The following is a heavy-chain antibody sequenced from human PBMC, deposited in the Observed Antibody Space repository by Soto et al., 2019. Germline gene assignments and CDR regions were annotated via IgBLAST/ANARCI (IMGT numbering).Heavy chain of an antibody. Sequence: PGGSLRLSCTASGFTFGDYAMSWFRQAPGKGLEWVGFIRSKAYGGTTEYAASVKGRFTISRDDSKSIAYLQMNSLKTEDTAVYYCTRTDLHSPTQAPIDYWGQGTLVTVSS. CDR3: TRTDLHSPTQAPIDY. CDR2: IRSKAYGGTT. CDR1: GFTFGDYA. D-gene: IGHD6-13*01. V-gene: IGHV3-49*03. J-gene: IGHJ4*02.